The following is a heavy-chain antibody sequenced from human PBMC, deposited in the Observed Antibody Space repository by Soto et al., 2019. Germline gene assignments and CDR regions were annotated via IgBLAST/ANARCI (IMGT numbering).Heavy chain of an antibody. D-gene: IGHD1-26*01. CDR1: GYTFTSYG. CDR2: ISAYNGNT. V-gene: IGHV1-18*01. CDR3: VRVVGALGHWFDP. Sequence: QVQLVQSGAEVKKPGASVKVSCKASGYTFTSYGISWVRQAPGQGLEWMGRISAYNGNTNYAQMLQGRVTMTTDTSTRAADMELRSLRSDDTSGYYCVRVVGALGHWFDPWGHGALVTVSS. J-gene: IGHJ5*02.